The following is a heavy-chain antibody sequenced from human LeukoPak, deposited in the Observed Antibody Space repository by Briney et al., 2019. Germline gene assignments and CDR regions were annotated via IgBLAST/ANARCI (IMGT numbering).Heavy chain of an antibody. V-gene: IGHV3-23*01. CDR2: ISSSSSTI. J-gene: IGHJ4*02. CDR3: AKDPASGYSSGWYFDY. Sequence: GGSLRLSCVVSEFSASNYWMGWVRQAPGKGLEWLSYISSSSSTIYYADSVKGRFTISRDNSKNTLYLQMNSLRAEDTAVYYCAKDPASGYSSGWYFDYWGQGTLVTVSS. CDR1: EFSASNYW. D-gene: IGHD6-19*01.